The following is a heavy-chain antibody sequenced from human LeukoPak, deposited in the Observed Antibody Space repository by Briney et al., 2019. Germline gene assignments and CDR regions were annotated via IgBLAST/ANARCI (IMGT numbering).Heavy chain of an antibody. CDR3: ASLYYGSGSSYYYYYYMDV. CDR2: INPSGGST. V-gene: IGHV1-46*01. J-gene: IGHJ6*03. CDR1: GYTFTSYY. D-gene: IGHD3-10*01. Sequence: ASVKVSCKASGYTFTSYYMHWVRQAPGQGLEWMGIINPSGGSTSYAQKFQGRVTMTRDMSTSTVYMELSSLRSEDTAVYYCASLYYGSGSSYYYYYYMDVWGKGTTVTVSS.